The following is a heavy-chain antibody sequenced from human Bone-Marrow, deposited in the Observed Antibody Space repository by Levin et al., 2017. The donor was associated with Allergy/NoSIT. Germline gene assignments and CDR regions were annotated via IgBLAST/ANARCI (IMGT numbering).Heavy chain of an antibody. D-gene: IGHD5-24*01. V-gene: IGHV3-9*01. CDR2: ISWNSGSI. J-gene: IGHJ4*02. Sequence: SLKISCAASGFSLDDYAMHWVRQAPGKGLEWVSGISWNSGSIAYVDSVKGRFTISRDSAKNSVYLEMNSLTSEDSAFYYCARANQRWIQPYPTNLWGQGTLVSVSS. CDR3: ARANQRWIQPYPTNL. CDR1: GFSLDDYA.